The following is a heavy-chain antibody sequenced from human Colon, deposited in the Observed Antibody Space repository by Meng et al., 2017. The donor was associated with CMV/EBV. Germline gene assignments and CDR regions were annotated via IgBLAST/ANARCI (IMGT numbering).Heavy chain of an antibody. CDR3: ARGKRDFWSGYYSRGWFDP. D-gene: IGHD3-3*01. Sequence: SQTLSLTCAVYGGSFSGYYWSWIRQPPGKGLEWIGEINHSGSTNYNPSLKSRVTISVDTSKNQFSLKLSSVTAADTAVYYCARGKRDFWSGYYSRGWFDPWGQGTLVTVSS. J-gene: IGHJ5*02. CDR1: GGSFSGYY. CDR2: INHSGST. V-gene: IGHV4-34*01.